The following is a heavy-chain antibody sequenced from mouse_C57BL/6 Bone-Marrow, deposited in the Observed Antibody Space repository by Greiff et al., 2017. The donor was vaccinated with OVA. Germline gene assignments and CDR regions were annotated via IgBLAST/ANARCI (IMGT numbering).Heavy chain of an antibody. J-gene: IGHJ2*01. CDR1: GFTFSDYY. CDR2: ISNGGGST. V-gene: IGHV5-12*01. CDR3: ARRRRDDYFDD. Sequence: EVKLMESGGGLVQPGGSLKLSCAASGFTFSDYYMYWVRQTPEKRLEWVAYISNGGGSTYYPDTVKGRFTISRDNAKNTLYLQMSRLKSEDTAMYYCARRRRDDYFDDWGQGTTRTVSS. D-gene: IGHD3-3*01.